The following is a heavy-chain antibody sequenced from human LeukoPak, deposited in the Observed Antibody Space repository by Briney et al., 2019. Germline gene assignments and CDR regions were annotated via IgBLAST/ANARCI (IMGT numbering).Heavy chain of an antibody. V-gene: IGHV1-8*01. CDR2: MNPNSGNT. J-gene: IGHJ3*02. D-gene: IGHD6-19*01. CDR1: GYTFTSYD. Sequence: ASVKVSCKASGYTFTSYDINWVRQATGQGLEWMGWMNPNSGNTGYAQKFQGRVTMTRNTSISTAYMELSSLRSEDTTVYYCAREGAVAVDAFDIWGQGTMVTVSS. CDR3: AREGAVAVDAFDI.